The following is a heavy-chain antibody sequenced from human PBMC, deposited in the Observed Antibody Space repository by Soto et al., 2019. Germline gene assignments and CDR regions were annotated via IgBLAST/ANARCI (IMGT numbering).Heavy chain of an antibody. D-gene: IGHD6-19*01. J-gene: IGHJ4*02. CDR3: ARQTSGQNQYYFDY. Sequence: QVQLVESGGGVVQPGRSLRLSCAASGFTFSSYAMHWVRQAPGKGLEWVAVISYDGSNKYYADSVKGRFTISRDNSKNTLYLHMNSLRAEDTAVYYCARQTSGQNQYYFDYWGQGTLVTVSS. CDR2: ISYDGSNK. CDR1: GFTFSSYA. V-gene: IGHV3-30-3*01.